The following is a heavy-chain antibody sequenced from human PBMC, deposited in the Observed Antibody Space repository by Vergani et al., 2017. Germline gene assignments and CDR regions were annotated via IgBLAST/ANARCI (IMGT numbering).Heavy chain of an antibody. CDR1: GFTFSTYA. Sequence: EVQLLGSGGGLLQPGGSLRLSCAASGFTFSTYAMTWVRQAPGKGLEWVSTISSDGGSTYYADSVKGRFTIARDNSKNPLSLQMNSLTAEDTAIYYCAGPQGTGAYYYGGFDYWGQGILVTVSS. V-gene: IGHV3-23*01. CDR3: AGPQGTGAYYYGGFDY. CDR2: ISSDGGST. D-gene: IGHD3-22*01. J-gene: IGHJ4*02.